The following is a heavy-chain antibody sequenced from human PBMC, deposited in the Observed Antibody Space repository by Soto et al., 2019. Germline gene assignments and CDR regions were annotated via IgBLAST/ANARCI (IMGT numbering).Heavy chain of an antibody. D-gene: IGHD3-22*01. Sequence: GGSLRLSCAAPGFTFSSYAMSWVRQAPGKGLEWVSAISGSGGSTYYADSVKGRFTISRDNSKDTLYLQMNSLRAEDTAVYYCAKDAHSSGYYCWGQGTLVTVSS. CDR2: ISGSGGST. CDR1: GFTFSSYA. V-gene: IGHV3-23*01. CDR3: AKDAHSSGYYC. J-gene: IGHJ4*02.